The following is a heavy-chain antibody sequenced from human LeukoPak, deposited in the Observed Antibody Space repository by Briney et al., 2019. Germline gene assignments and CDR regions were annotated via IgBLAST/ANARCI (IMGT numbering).Heavy chain of an antibody. V-gene: IGHV1-18*01. D-gene: IGHD1-26*01. J-gene: IGHJ4*02. CDR1: AYTFTSYG. CDR3: ARDRDSGSYPFDN. CDR2: ISAYNGNT. Sequence: ASVKVACKASAYTFTSYGISWVRQAPGQGLEWMGWISAYNGNTNYAQKLQGRVTMTTDTSTSTAYMELRSLRSDDTAVYYSARDRDSGSYPFDNWGQGTLVTVSS.